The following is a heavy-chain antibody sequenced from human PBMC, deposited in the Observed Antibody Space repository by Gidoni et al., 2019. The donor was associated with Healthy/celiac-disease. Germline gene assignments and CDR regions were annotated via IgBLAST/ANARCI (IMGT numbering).Heavy chain of an antibody. Sequence: EVQLVESGGGLVQPGGSLSLSCAASGFTVSSYSRNWVRQAPGKGREWVSYISSSSSTTIYYADSVKGRFTSSRDNAKNSLYLQMNSLRDEDTAVYYCARKGDLWGRGTLVTVSS. CDR2: ISSSSSTTI. CDR3: ARKGDL. CDR1: GFTVSSYS. V-gene: IGHV3-48*02. J-gene: IGHJ2*01.